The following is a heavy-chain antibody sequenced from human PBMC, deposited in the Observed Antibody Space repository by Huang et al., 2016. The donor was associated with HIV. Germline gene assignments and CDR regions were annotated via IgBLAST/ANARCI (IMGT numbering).Heavy chain of an antibody. CDR2: IEGDGSSK. CDR1: GFIFRDYW. V-gene: IGHV3-74*02. CDR3: VRAKEKGYDFWSGYRY. Sequence: EVELAESGGGSVRPGQSLRLSCVGSGFIFRDYWMHWVRQIPGKGRRWVARIEGDGSSKSDADSVKGRFTIYRDNAKNTVYLQMSSLRVDDTAVYYCVRAKEKGYDFWSGYRYWGQGVQVTVSS. J-gene: IGHJ4*01. D-gene: IGHD3-3*01.